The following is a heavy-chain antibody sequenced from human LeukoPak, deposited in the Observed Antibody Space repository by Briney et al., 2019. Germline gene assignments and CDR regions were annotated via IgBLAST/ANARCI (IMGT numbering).Heavy chain of an antibody. CDR2: ISGDGSST. J-gene: IGHJ4*02. Sequence: PGGSLRLSCAASGFTFSTYWMHWVRQAPGRGLVWVSRISGDGSSTSYADSVKGRFTISRDNAKNTLFLQMNSLRAEDTAVYYCAKDPSSSWYSEFDYWGQGTLVTVSS. CDR3: AKDPSSSWYSEFDY. D-gene: IGHD6-13*01. V-gene: IGHV3-74*01. CDR1: GFTFSTYW.